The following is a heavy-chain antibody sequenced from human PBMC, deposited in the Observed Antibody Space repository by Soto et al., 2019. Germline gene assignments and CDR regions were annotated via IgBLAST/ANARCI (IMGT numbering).Heavy chain of an antibody. D-gene: IGHD6-13*01. Sequence: GGSLRLCCAASGFTFSSSAMSWFRQAPGKGLEWVSAISGSGGSTYYADSVKGRFTISRDNSKNTLYLQMNSLRAEDTAVYYCAKADSSWYLLTFDYWGQGTLVTVSS. J-gene: IGHJ4*02. V-gene: IGHV3-23*01. CDR3: AKADSSWYLLTFDY. CDR1: GFTFSSSA. CDR2: ISGSGGST.